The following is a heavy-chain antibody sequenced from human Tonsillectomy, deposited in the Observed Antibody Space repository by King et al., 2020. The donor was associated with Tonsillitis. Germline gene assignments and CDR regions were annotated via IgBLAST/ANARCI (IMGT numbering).Heavy chain of an antibody. CDR3: AGWGYCSSIRFYVDWFDP. D-gene: IGHD2-2*01. CDR2: INSDGSST. Sequence: VQLVESGGGLIQPGGSLRLSCAASGFTFSSYWMHWVRQAPGKGLVWVSHINSDGSSTSYADSVKGRFTISRDNAKNTLYLQMNSLRAEDTAVYYCAGWGYCSSIRFYVDWFDPWGEGTLVTVSS. V-gene: IGHV3-74*01. CDR1: GFTFSSYW. J-gene: IGHJ5*02.